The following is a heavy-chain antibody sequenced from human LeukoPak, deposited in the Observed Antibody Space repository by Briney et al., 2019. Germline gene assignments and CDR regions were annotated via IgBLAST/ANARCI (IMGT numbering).Heavy chain of an antibody. J-gene: IGHJ4*02. CDR1: GYSFTSYF. CDR2: IYTGDSDT. Sequence: GESLKISCKASGYSFTSYFIGWVRQMPGKGLEWMGIIYTGDSDTRYSPSFQGQVTISVDKSISTAYLQWRSLKASDTAIYHCARPIAGAGTDLGYWGQGTLVTVSS. CDR3: ARPIAGAGTDLGY. V-gene: IGHV5-51*01. D-gene: IGHD6-13*01.